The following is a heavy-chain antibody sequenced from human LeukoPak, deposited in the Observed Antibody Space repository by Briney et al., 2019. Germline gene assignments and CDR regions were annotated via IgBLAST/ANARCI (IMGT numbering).Heavy chain of an antibody. D-gene: IGHD6-13*01. CDR3: ARGYAGSSWCFDY. J-gene: IGHJ4*02. CDR1: GYTFTGYY. V-gene: IGHV1-2*02. CDR2: INPNSGST. Sequence: ASVKVSCKASGYTFTGYYMHWVRQAPGQGLEWMGWINPNSGSTNYAQKFQGRVTMTRDTSISTAYMELSRLRSDDTAVYYCARGYAGSSWCFDYWGQGTLVTVSS.